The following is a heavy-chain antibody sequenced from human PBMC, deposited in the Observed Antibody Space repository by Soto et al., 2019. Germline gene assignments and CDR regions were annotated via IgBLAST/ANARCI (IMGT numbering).Heavy chain of an antibody. CDR3: ARGEQYSGRIFDY. Sequence: PQTPSLTCANTGDNARSNSADWSRVKQYPSRGLEWLGRTYYRSKWYCEYGVVVRGRITTNPATSKDPYSLQLNSVTPEETAVYFCARGEQYSGRIFDYWGQGTLVTLSS. D-gene: IGHD1-26*01. CDR2: TYYRSKWYC. J-gene: IGHJ4*01. CDR1: GDNARSNSAD. V-gene: IGHV6-1*01.